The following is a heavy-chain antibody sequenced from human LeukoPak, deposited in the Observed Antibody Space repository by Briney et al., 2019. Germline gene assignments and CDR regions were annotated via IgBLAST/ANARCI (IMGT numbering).Heavy chain of an antibody. CDR3: ARDLIVDTVMGLFDY. V-gene: IGHV1-46*01. D-gene: IGHD5-18*01. CDR2: LSPSGGRT. J-gene: IGHJ4*02. CDR1: GYTFTSHY. Sequence: ASVKVSCKAFGYTFTSHYMHWVRQAPGQGLEWMGILSPSGGRTTYAQKFKGRVTMTRDTSTSTVYMELSSLRSEDTAVYYCARDLIVDTVMGLFDYWGQGTLVTVSS.